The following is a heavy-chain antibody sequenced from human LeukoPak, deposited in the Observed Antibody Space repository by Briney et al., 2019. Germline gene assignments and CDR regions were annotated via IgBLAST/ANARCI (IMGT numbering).Heavy chain of an antibody. Sequence: PGGSLRLSCAASGFTFSSYGMHWVRQAPGKGLEWVAFIRYDGSNKYYADSVKGRFTISRDNSKNTLYLQMNSLRAEDTAVYYCAKDFVLEPFSFDYWGQGTLVTVSS. CDR3: AKDFVLEPFSFDY. CDR2: IRYDGSNK. CDR1: GFTFSSYG. D-gene: IGHD1-14*01. J-gene: IGHJ4*02. V-gene: IGHV3-30*02.